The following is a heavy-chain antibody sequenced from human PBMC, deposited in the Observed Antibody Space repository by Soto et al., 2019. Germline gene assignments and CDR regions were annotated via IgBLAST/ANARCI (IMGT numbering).Heavy chain of an antibody. V-gene: IGHV4-30-4*01. CDR2: IYYSGST. Sequence: SETLSLTCTVSGGSISSGDYYWSWIRQPPGKGLEWIGYIYYSGSTYYNPSLKSRVTISVDTSKNQFSLKLSSVTAADTAVYYGARDHDYGDYFDYWGQGTLVTVSS. D-gene: IGHD4-17*01. J-gene: IGHJ4*02. CDR1: GGSISSGDYY. CDR3: ARDHDYGDYFDY.